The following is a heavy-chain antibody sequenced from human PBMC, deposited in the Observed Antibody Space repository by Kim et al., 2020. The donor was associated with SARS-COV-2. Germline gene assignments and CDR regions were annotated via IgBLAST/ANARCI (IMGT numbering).Heavy chain of an antibody. J-gene: IGHJ4*02. V-gene: IGHV4-31*03. CDR1: GGSISSGGYY. CDR2: IYYSGST. Sequence: SETLSLTCTVSGGSISSGGYYWSWIRQHTGKGLEWIGYIYYSGSTYYNPSLKSRVTISVDTSKNQFSLKLSSVTAADTAVYYCARGILITIFGVVAHLDYWGQGTLVTVSS. CDR3: ARGILITIFGVVAHLDY. D-gene: IGHD3-3*01.